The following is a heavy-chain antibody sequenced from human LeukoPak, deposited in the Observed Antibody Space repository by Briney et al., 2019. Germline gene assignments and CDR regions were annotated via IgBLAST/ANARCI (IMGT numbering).Heavy chain of an antibody. J-gene: IGHJ4*02. CDR1: GYSFTTSW. CDR3: AREVATKNYGDHFDY. V-gene: IGHV5-51*01. Sequence: GESLKISCKGSGYSFTTSWIAWVRQIPGEGLEWMGFIYPGDSDTKYSPSFQGGQVTISADKSSSTAYLQWSSLKASDTAMYYCAREVATKNYGDHFDYWGQGTLVTVSS. D-gene: IGHD4-17*01. CDR2: IYPGDSDT.